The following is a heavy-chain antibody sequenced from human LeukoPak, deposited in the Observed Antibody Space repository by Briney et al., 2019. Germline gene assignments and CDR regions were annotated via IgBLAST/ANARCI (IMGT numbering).Heavy chain of an antibody. Sequence: GGFLRLACAASGFTVSRNCMSWVRQAPGKGLEWVSVIYSGDSSYYADSVKGRFTISRDNSKNTLYLQMNSLRAEDTAVYYCARGLVSSSWYGFRSQYYFDYWGQGTLVTVS. CDR1: GFTVSRNC. J-gene: IGHJ4*02. V-gene: IGHV3-53*01. CDR2: IYSGDSS. CDR3: ARGLVSSSWYGFRSQYYFDY. D-gene: IGHD6-13*01.